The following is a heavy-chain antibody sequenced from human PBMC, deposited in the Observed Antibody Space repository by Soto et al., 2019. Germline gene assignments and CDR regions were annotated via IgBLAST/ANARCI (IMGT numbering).Heavy chain of an antibody. Sequence: QITLKESGPTLVKPTQTLTLTCTFSGFSLSSTRVAVGWIRQPPGKALEWLALIYWDDDKRYSPFLKSRLTIATDTSKNQVLLTLTTMDPVDTATYYCAHSVVAGLGYYFDYWGQGTLVTVSS. D-gene: IGHD6-19*01. J-gene: IGHJ4*02. CDR1: GFSLSSTRVA. CDR2: IYWDDDK. V-gene: IGHV2-5*02. CDR3: AHSVVAGLGYYFDY.